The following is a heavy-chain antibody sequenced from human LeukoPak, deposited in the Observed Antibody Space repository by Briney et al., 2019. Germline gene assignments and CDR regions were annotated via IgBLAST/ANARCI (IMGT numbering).Heavy chain of an antibody. V-gene: IGHV1-2*02. CDR1: GYTFTGYY. Sequence: ASVKVSCKASGYTFTGYYMHWVRQAPGQGLEWMGWISPNSGGTNYAQKFQGRVTMTRDTSISTAYMELSRLRPDDTAVYYCASRIVGATSAFDIWGQGTMVTVSS. D-gene: IGHD1-26*01. CDR3: ASRIVGATSAFDI. J-gene: IGHJ3*02. CDR2: ISPNSGGT.